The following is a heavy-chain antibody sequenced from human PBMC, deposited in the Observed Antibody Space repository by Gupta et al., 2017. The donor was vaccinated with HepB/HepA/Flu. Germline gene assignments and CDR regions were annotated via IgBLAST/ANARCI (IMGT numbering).Heavy chain of an antibody. J-gene: IGHJ5*02. D-gene: IGHD4-17*01. Sequence: QVPLVQSGAEVKKPGASVKVSCKASGYTFTGYYMHWVRQAPGQGLEWMGWINPNSGGTNYAQKFQGWVTMTRDTSISTAYMELSRLRSDDTAVYYCARAIRDYGDPNWFDPWGQGTLVTVSS. V-gene: IGHV1-2*04. CDR2: INPNSGGT. CDR3: ARAIRDYGDPNWFDP. CDR1: GYTFTGYY.